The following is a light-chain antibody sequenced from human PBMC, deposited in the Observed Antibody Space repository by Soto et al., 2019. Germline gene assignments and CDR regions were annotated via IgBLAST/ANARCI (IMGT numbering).Light chain of an antibody. Sequence: QSVLTQPASVSGSPGQSITISCTGTSSDVGSYNLVSWYQQHPGKAPKLMIYEVSKRPSGVSNRFSGSKSGNTASLTISGLQAEDEADYYCCSYADSSPVVFGGGTKVTVL. CDR1: SSDVGSYNL. CDR2: EVS. CDR3: CSYADSSPVV. J-gene: IGLJ2*01. V-gene: IGLV2-23*02.